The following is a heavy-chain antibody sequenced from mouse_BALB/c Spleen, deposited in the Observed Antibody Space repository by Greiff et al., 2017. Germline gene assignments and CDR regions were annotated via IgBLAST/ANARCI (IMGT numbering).Heavy chain of an antibody. CDR3: ARSGGLGDYYAMDY. CDR1: GYSFTSYW. D-gene: IGHD2-4*01. V-gene: IGHV1-61*01. CDR2: LHPSDSET. J-gene: IGHJ4*01. Sequence: QVQLQQPGAELVRPGASVKLSCKASGYSFTSYWMNWVKQRPGQGLEWIGMLHPSDSETRLNQKFKDKATLTVDKSSSTAYMQLNSLTSEDSAVYYCARSGGLGDYYAMDYWGQGTSVTVSS.